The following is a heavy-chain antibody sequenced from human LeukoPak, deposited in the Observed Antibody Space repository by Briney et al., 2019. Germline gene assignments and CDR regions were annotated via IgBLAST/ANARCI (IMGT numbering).Heavy chain of an antibody. CDR3: ARDITLVRGVIFPSEIDY. V-gene: IGHV1-2*02. Sequence: GASVKVSCKASGYTFTAYYMHWVRQAPGQGLGWMGWISANSGGINYAQKSQGRVTMTRDTSISTAYMELSRLRSDDTAVYYCARDITLVRGVIFPSEIDYWGQGTLVTVSS. D-gene: IGHD3-10*01. CDR2: ISANSGGI. J-gene: IGHJ4*02. CDR1: GYTFTAYY.